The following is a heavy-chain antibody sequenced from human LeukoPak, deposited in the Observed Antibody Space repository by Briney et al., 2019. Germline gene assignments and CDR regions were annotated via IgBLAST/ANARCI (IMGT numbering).Heavy chain of an antibody. CDR3: ARDRPYGDYEGMDV. CDR2: ISSSSSYI. CDR1: GFTFSSYS. Sequence: KSGGSLRLSCAASGFTFSSYSMNWVRQAPGKGLEWVSSISSSSSYIYYADSVKGRFTISRDNAKNSLYLQMNSLRAEDTAVYYCARDRPYGDYEGMDVWGQGTTATVSS. V-gene: IGHV3-21*01. D-gene: IGHD4-17*01. J-gene: IGHJ6*02.